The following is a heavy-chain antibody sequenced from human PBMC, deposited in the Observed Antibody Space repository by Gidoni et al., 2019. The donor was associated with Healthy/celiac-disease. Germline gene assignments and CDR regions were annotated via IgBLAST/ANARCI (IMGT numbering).Heavy chain of an antibody. CDR1: GSSLSSYY. J-gene: IGHJ5*02. V-gene: IGHV4-59*01. CDR2: IYYSGST. Sequence: QVQLQESGPGLVKPSETLSLTCTVPGSSLSSYYWRWIRQPPGKGLEWIGYIYYSGSTNYNPSLKSRVTISVDTSKNQFSLKLSSVTAADTAVYYCAGSRAAAGRDWFDPWGQGTLVTVSS. CDR3: AGSRAAAGRDWFDP. D-gene: IGHD6-13*01.